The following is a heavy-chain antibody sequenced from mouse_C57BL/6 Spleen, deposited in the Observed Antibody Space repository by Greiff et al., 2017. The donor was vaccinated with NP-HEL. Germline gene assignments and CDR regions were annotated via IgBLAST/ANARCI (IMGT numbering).Heavy chain of an antibody. CDR3: ARQGYSNYVWYFDV. J-gene: IGHJ1*03. CDR1: GFTFSDYG. D-gene: IGHD2-5*01. CDR2: ISSGSSTI. Sequence: DVQLVESGGGLVKPGGSLKLSCAASGFTFSDYGMHWVRQAPEKGLEWVAYISSGSSTIYYADTVKGRFTISRDNAKNTLFLQMTSLRAEDTAMYYCARQGYSNYVWYFDVWGTGTTVTVSS. V-gene: IGHV5-17*01.